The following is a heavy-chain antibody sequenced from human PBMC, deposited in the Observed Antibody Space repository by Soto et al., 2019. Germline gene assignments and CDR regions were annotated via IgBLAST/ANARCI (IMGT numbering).Heavy chain of an antibody. CDR2: INPSGGST. D-gene: IGHD3-10*01. J-gene: IGHJ6*03. CDR3: GRDQAGQTFYYYGSGSYFDYYYYYMDV. CDR1: GYTFTSYY. V-gene: IGHV1-46*03. Sequence: ASVKISCKASGYTFTSYYMHWVRQAPAQGLEWMGIINPSGGSTSYAQKFKGRVTMTRNTPTSTVYMELSSLRSEDTAVYYCGRDQAGQTFYYYGSGSYFDYYYYYMDVWGKGTTVTVSS.